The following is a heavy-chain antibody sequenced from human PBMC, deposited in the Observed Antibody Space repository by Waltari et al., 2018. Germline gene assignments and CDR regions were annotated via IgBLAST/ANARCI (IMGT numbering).Heavy chain of an antibody. D-gene: IGHD2-15*01. CDR2: ISSSSSYI. Sequence: EVQLVESGGGLVKPGGSLRLSCSASGFTFSSDSLNWVLQAPGKGLEWVSSISSSSSYIYYADSVKGRFTISRDNAKNSLYLQMNSLRAEDTAVYYCASEGVAADYYYGMDVWGQGTTVTVSS. CDR1: GFTFSSDS. J-gene: IGHJ6*02. CDR3: ASEGVAADYYYGMDV. V-gene: IGHV3-21*01.